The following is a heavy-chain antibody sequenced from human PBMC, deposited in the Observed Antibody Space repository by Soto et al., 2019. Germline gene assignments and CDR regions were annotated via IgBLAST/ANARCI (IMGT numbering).Heavy chain of an antibody. J-gene: IGHJ4*02. CDR2: IYYSENT. CDR3: ATHPPYGPLDH. CDR1: GGSISSSSNH. V-gene: IGHV4-39*01. D-gene: IGHD4-17*01. Sequence: QLQLQESGPGLVKPSETLSLTCTVSGGSISSSSNHWGWIRQPPGKGLEWMGNIYYSENTYYNTSLKTRVTISVDTTKNQFSLRLTSVTAADTAVYYGATHPPYGPLDHWGQGTLVTVSS.